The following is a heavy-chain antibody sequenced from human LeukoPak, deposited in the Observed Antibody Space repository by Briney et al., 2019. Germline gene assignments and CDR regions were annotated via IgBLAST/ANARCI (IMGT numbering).Heavy chain of an antibody. CDR1: GFTFSNYA. CDR2: ISGSGGST. V-gene: IGHV3-23*01. D-gene: IGHD1-14*01. J-gene: IGHJ4*02. Sequence: GGTLRLSCAASGFTFSNYAMNWVRQAPGKGLEWVSAISGSGGSTYYADSVKGRFTISRDNSKNTLYLQMNSLRPEDTAVCYCAKPARTDYADYWGQGTLVTVSS. CDR3: AKPARTDYADY.